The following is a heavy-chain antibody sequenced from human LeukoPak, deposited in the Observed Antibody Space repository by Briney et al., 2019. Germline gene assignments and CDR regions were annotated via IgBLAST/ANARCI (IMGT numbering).Heavy chain of an antibody. CDR2: INHSGST. CDR1: GGSFSGYY. CDR3: ARHQRYYGSGSYPNWFDP. D-gene: IGHD3-10*01. J-gene: IGHJ5*02. Sequence: SETLSLTCAVYGGSFSGYYWSWIRQPPGKGLEWIGEINHSGSTNYNPSLKSRVTISVDTSKNQFSLKLSSVTAADTAVYYCARHQRYYGSGSYPNWFDPWGQGTLVTVSS. V-gene: IGHV4-34*01.